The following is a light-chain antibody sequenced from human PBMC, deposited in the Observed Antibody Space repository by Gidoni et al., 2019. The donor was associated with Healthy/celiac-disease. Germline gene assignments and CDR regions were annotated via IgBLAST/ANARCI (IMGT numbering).Light chain of an antibody. CDR2: DAS. Sequence: EMVLTQSPATLSLSPGERATLSCRASQSVSSYLAWYQQKPGQAPRPLIYDASNRATGIPALFSGSRSGTDFPLTISRLEPEDFAVYYCQQRSNWPPLPFGGGTKVELK. CDR3: QQRSNWPPLP. V-gene: IGKV3-11*01. CDR1: QSVSSY. J-gene: IGKJ4*01.